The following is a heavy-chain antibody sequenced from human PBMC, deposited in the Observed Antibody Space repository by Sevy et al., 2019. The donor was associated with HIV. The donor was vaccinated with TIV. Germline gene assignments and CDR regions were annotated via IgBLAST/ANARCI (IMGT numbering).Heavy chain of an antibody. V-gene: IGHV3-23*01. J-gene: IGHJ3*02. D-gene: IGHD3-3*02. CDR2: ISGDGENT. Sequence: GGSLRLSCVASEFIFSSHDVSWVRQAPGKGLEWVSAISGDGENTHYADSVRGRFTISRDNFKNTLYLQMNSLRAEDTALYYCARDGRGISAFDIWGPGTMVTVSS. CDR3: ARDGRGISAFDI. CDR1: EFIFSSHD.